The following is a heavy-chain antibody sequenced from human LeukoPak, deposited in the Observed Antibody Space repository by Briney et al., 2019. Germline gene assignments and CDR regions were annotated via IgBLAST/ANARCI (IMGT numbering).Heavy chain of an antibody. D-gene: IGHD3-3*01. CDR3: ARGHFGVVLDY. V-gene: IGHV3-21*01. J-gene: IGHJ4*02. Sequence: GGSLRLSREGSGFTFSSYSMIWVRQAPGKGLEWVSSIRGDSTETRHADSLMGRFTISRDNAKKSLYLQVNSLRAEDTAVYYCARGHFGVVLDYWGQGTLVTVSS. CDR1: GFTFSSYS. CDR2: IRGDSTET.